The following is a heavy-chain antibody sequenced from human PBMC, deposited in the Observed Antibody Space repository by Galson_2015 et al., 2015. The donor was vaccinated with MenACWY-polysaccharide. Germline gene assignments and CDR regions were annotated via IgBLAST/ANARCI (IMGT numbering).Heavy chain of an antibody. Sequence: CAISGDSVSSNSAAWNWIRQSPSRGLEWLGRTYYRSKWYNDYAVSVKSRITINPDTSKNQFSLQLNSVTPEDTAVYYRARDQGDYVWGSYQNYGMDVWGQGTTVTVSS. D-gene: IGHD3-16*02. J-gene: IGHJ6*02. V-gene: IGHV6-1*01. CDR1: GDSVSSNSAA. CDR2: TYYRSKWYN. CDR3: ARDQGDYVWGSYQNYGMDV.